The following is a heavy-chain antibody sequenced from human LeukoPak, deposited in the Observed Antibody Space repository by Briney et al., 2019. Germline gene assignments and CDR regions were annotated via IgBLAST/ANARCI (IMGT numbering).Heavy chain of an antibody. D-gene: IGHD1-26*01. CDR3: AKDLGRYRNNCFDY. J-gene: IGHJ4*02. Sequence: PGGSLRLSCAASGFTFSTYAMHWVRQGPGKGLEWVAVISYDGSNKYYADSVKGRFTISRDNSKNTLYLQMNSLRAEDTAIYYCAKDLGRYRNNCFDYWGQGTLVTVSS. V-gene: IGHV3-30-3*01. CDR1: GFTFSTYA. CDR2: ISYDGSNK.